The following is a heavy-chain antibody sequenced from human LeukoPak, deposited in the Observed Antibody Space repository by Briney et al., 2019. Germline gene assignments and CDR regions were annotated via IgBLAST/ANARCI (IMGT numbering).Heavy chain of an antibody. CDR1: GFTFSSYA. D-gene: IGHD5-12*01. CDR3: VKEVVATIPPL. V-gene: IGHV3-23*01. J-gene: IGHJ4*02. CDR2: IDTKGTRT. Sequence: GGSLRLSCAASGFTFSSYAMSWVRQAPGKGLEWVSGIDTKGTRTYYADSVKGRFTISRDNSKNTLFLQMNSLRAEDTAVYYCVKEVVATIPPLWGQGTLVTVSS.